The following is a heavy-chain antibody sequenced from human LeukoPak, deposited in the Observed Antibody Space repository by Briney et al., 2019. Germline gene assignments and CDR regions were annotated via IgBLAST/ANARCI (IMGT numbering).Heavy chain of an antibody. Sequence: GGSLRLSCTVSGFTVSSNSMSWVRQAPGKGLEWVAIISYDGSNKYYADSVKGRFTISRDNSKNTLYLQMNSLRAEDTAVYYCAKDQSYSSSWHYFDYWGQGTLVTVSS. D-gene: IGHD6-13*01. CDR1: GFTVSSNS. CDR3: AKDQSYSSSWHYFDY. V-gene: IGHV3-30*04. CDR2: ISYDGSNK. J-gene: IGHJ4*02.